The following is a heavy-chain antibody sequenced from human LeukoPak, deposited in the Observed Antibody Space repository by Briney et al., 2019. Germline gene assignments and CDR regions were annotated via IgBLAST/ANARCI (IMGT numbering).Heavy chain of an antibody. CDR1: GYTFTSYG. CDR2: ISAYNGNT. D-gene: IGHD6-6*01. V-gene: IGHV1-18*01. J-gene: IGHJ4*02. CDR3: ARVLYRWGAAQYYFDY. Sequence: ASVKVSCKASGYTFTSYGISWVRQAPGQGLEWMGWISAYNGNTNYAQKLQGRVTMTTDTSTSTAYMELRSLRSDDTAVYYCARVLYRWGAAQYYFDYWGQGTLVTVSS.